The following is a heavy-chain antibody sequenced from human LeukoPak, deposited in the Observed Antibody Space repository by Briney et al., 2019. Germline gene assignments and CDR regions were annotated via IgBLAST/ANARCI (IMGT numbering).Heavy chain of an antibody. Sequence: PGGSLRLSCAASGLPFSTHGMSWVRQAPGKGLEWVSHITGIGGLTYYSNSVRGRLTISRDNSKNTLFLQMNSLRGDDTAVYYCAKDLWSSSSNTFDLWSQGTPVTVSS. J-gene: IGHJ3*01. CDR1: GLPFSTHG. CDR3: AKDLWSSSSNTFDL. D-gene: IGHD6-6*01. CDR2: ITGIGGLT. V-gene: IGHV3-23*01.